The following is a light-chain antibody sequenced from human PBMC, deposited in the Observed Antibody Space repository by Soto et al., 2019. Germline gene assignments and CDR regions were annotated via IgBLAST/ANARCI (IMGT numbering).Light chain of an antibody. CDR2: AAS. CDR1: QSIRYY. CDR3: QQSYSTPQNT. Sequence: DIQMTQSPSSLSASVGDRVTITCRASQSIRYYLNWYQQKPGKAPNLLIYAASSLQSGVPSRFSGSGSGTDFTLTISSLQPEDFATYYCQQSYSTPQNTFGHGTKLEIK. V-gene: IGKV1-39*01. J-gene: IGKJ2*01.